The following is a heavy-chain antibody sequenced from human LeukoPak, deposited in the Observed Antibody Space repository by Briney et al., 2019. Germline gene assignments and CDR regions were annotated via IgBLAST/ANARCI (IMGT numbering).Heavy chain of an antibody. D-gene: IGHD3-3*01. CDR2: INWNGGST. CDR3: ARAPHYDFWSGYPYFDY. CDR1: GFTFDDYG. J-gene: IGHJ4*02. V-gene: IGHV3-20*04. Sequence: PGGSLRLSCAASGFTFDDYGMSWVRQAPGKGLEWVSGINWNGGSTGYADSVKGRFTISRDNAKNSLYLQMNSLRAEDTALYYCARAPHYDFWSGYPYFDYWGQGTLVTVSS.